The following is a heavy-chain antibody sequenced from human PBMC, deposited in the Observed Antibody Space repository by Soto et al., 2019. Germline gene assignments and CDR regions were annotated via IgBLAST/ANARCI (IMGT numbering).Heavy chain of an antibody. CDR1: GFTFSSYG. V-gene: IGHV3-30*03. CDR3: SRYCSGGSCSYYYYYGMDV. Sequence: GGSLRLSCAASGFTFSSYGMHWVRQAPGKGLEWVAVISYDGSNKYYADSVKGRFTISRDNSKNTLYLQMNSLRAEDTAVYYCSRYCSGGSCSYYYYYGMDVWGQGTTVTDSS. J-gene: IGHJ6*02. CDR2: ISYDGSNK. D-gene: IGHD2-15*01.